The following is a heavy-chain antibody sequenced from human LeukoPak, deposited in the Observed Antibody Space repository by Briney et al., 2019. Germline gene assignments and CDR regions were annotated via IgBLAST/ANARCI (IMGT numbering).Heavy chain of an antibody. CDR3: ARLSIVGATSSYYMDV. Sequence: SETLSLTCSVSGDSFSSSSYYWGWIRQPPGKGLEWIGSINYSGTTYYNPSLKSRVTISVDTSKNQFSLRLSSVTVADTAGYYCARLSIVGATSSYYMDVWGKGTTVTVSS. D-gene: IGHD1-26*01. V-gene: IGHV4-39*01. J-gene: IGHJ6*03. CDR1: GDSFSSSSYY. CDR2: INYSGTT.